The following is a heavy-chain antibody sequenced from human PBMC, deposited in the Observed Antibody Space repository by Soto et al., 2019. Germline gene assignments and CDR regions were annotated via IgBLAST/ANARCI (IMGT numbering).Heavy chain of an antibody. D-gene: IGHD3-10*01. CDR2: IYYSGST. J-gene: IGHJ6*02. V-gene: IGHV4-59*01. CDR3: ARSRHYYGSGSYYGRLYYYYDMDG. CDR1: DGSISSYY. Sequence: SETLSLTYTVSDGSISSYYWSWIRQPPGTRLEWIGYIYYSGSTNYNPSLQSRVTISVDTSKNQFSLKLSSVTAADTAVYYCARSRHYYGSGSYYGRLYYYYDMDGWGQGTTVTVSS.